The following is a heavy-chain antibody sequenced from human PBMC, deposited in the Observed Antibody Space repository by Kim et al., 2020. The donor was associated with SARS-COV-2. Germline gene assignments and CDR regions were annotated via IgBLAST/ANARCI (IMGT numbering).Heavy chain of an antibody. CDR2: IYYSGST. J-gene: IGHJ4*02. Sequence: SETLSLTCTVSGGSISSSSYYWGWIRQPPGKGLEWIGSIYYSGSTYYNPSLKSRVTISVDTSKNQFSLKLSSVTAADTAVYYCAREGVRGVTLHDYCGQG. CDR1: GGSISSSSYY. CDR3: AREGVRGVTLHDY. D-gene: IGHD3-10*01. V-gene: IGHV4-39*07.